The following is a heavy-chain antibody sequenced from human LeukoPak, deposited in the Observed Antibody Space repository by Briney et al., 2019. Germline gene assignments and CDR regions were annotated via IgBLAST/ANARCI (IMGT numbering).Heavy chain of an antibody. D-gene: IGHD1-14*01. CDR1: GFTFTTYA. CDR2: ISAYNGDT. V-gene: IGHV1-18*01. J-gene: IGHJ3*02. Sequence: ASVKVSCKTSGFTFTTYAISWVRQAPRLGLECMGWISAYNGDTNYAQNVQDRVTMTTDTSTSTAYLELRNLRFDDTAVYFCASYRNGAFDIWGQGTTITVSS. CDR3: ASYRNGAFDI.